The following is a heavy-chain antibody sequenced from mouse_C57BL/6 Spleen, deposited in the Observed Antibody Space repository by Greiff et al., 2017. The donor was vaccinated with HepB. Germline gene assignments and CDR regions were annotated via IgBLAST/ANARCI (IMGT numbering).Heavy chain of an antibody. J-gene: IGHJ2*01. V-gene: IGHV1-76*01. CDR2: IYPGSGNT. D-gene: IGHD2-2*01. CDR3: ARGLFYCGYVGDY. CDR1: GYTFTDYY. Sequence: VQLQQSGAELVRPGASVKLSCKASGYTFTDYYINWVKQRPGQGLEWIARIYPGSGNTYYNEKFKGKATLTAEKSSSTAYMQLSSLTSEDSAVYFGARGLFYCGYVGDYWGQGTTLTVSS.